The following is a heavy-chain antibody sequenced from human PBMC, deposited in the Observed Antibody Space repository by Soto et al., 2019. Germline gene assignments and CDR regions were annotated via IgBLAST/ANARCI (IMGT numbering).Heavy chain of an antibody. D-gene: IGHD3-16*01. J-gene: IGHJ5*02. CDR3: ARDDYKDGGNNWFDP. Sequence: KPSETLSLTCAVSGGSISSGYYWAWIRQSPGKGLEWIGSIYHSGTTYYNPSLKSRVTMSVDTSKNQFSLKLNAVTAADTAVYYCARDDYKDGGNNWFDPWGQGTLVTVSS. CDR2: IYHSGTT. CDR1: GGSISSGYY. V-gene: IGHV4-38-2*02.